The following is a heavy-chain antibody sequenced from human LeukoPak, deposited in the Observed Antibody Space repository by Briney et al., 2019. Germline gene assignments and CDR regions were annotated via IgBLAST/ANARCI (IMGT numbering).Heavy chain of an antibody. CDR3: AREGGCSGGSCYSLYYYYYYMDV. CDR1: GYTFTSYY. D-gene: IGHD2-15*01. J-gene: IGHJ6*03. CDR2: INPRGGST. V-gene: IGHV1-46*01. Sequence: ASVKVSCKASGYTFTSYYMHWVRQAPGQGLEWMGIINPRGGSTSYAQKFQGRVTMTRDTSTSTVYMELSSLRSEDTAVYYCAREGGCSGGSCYSLYYYYYYMDVWGKGTTVTVS.